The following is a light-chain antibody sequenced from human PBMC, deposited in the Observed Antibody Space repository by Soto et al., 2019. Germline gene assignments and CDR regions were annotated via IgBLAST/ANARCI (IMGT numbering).Light chain of an antibody. V-gene: IGLV2-14*01. CDR1: SSDVGGYSY. Sequence: QSVLTQPASVSGSPGQSITISCTGTSSDVGGYSYVSWYQHHPGKAPKLMIYEVSNRPSGVSDHFSGSKSGNTASLTISNLQAEDEGDFYCSSFTTTTTVFGTGTK. CDR2: EVS. CDR3: SSFTTTTTV. J-gene: IGLJ1*01.